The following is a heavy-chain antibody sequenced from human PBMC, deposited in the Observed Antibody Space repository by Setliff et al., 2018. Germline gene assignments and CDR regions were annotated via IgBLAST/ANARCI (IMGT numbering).Heavy chain of an antibody. CDR2: IYHNGNT. V-gene: IGHV4-59*01. J-gene: IGHJ6*02. CDR3: ARDRTAYTYGLDV. Sequence: LSLTCAVYGDSFSDYYWSWIRQPPGKGLEWIGYIYHNGNTNFNPSLKTRVSMSVDTSKNQIALNLKSVTAADTAVYYCARDRTAYTYGLDVWGQGTTVTVSS. CDR1: GDSFSDYY. D-gene: IGHD3-16*01.